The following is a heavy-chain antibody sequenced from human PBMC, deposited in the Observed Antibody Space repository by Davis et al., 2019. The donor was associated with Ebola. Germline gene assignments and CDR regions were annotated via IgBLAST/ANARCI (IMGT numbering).Heavy chain of an antibody. CDR3: ARGFSYGWDYYYYGMDV. D-gene: IGHD5-18*01. V-gene: IGHV3-11*06. CDR2: ISSSSSYT. CDR1: GFTFSDYY. J-gene: IGHJ6*04. Sequence: GESLKISCAASGFTFSDYYMSWIRQAPGKGLEWVSYISSSSSYTNYADSVKGRFTISRDNSKNTLYLQMNSLRAEDTAVYYCARGFSYGWDYYYYGMDVWGKGTTVTVSA.